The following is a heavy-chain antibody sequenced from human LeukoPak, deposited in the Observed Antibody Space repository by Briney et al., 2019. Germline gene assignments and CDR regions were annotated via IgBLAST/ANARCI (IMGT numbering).Heavy chain of an antibody. D-gene: IGHD6-13*01. V-gene: IGHV4-4*07. CDR2: INTSGST. Sequence: SETLSLTCTVSGGSISSYYWAWIRQPAGKGLEWIGRINTSGSTNYNLSLKSRVTISADKSENQFSLKLSPVTAADTAVYYCARDTYYSTTWYRDYWGQGTLVTVST. J-gene: IGHJ4*02. CDR3: ARDTYYSTTWYRDY. CDR1: GGSISSYY.